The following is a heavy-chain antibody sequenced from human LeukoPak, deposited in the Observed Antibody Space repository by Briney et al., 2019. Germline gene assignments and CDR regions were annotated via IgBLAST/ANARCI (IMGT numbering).Heavy chain of an antibody. Sequence: GGSLRLSCAASGFTFSDYALHWVRQAPGKGLEWMAVISYDGFNEYYADSVKGRFTISGDNSTNTLYLQMNGLRVEDTAVYYCARPPYPAVTTYFFDYWGQGTLVTVSS. CDR2: ISYDGFNE. CDR3: ARPPYPAVTTYFFDY. J-gene: IGHJ4*02. D-gene: IGHD4-17*01. V-gene: IGHV3-30-3*01. CDR1: GFTFSDYA.